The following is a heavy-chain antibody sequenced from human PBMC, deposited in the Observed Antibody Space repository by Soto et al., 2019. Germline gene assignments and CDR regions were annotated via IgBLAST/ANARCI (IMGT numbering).Heavy chain of an antibody. Sequence: ASVKVSCKASGYTFANYGVSWVGQAPGRVLEWMGWISAYNGDTNYAQKLQGRVTMTTDTATSTAYMALSSLRSEDTAVYYCAKTDIVVVPKYNWFESWGKGTMVTVSS. D-gene: IGHD2-2*01. J-gene: IGHJ5*02. CDR1: GYTFANYG. CDR3: AKTDIVVVPKYNWFES. CDR2: ISAYNGDT. V-gene: IGHV1-18*01.